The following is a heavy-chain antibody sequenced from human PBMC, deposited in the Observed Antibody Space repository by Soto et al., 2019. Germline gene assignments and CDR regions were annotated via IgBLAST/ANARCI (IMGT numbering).Heavy chain of an antibody. CDR2: ISYDGSNK. CDR3: ARGCCSGGTLNY. Sequence: GGSLSLSCAASGFTFSSYGMHWVRQAPGKGLEWVAVISYDGSNKYYADSVKGRFTISRDNSKNTLYLQMNSLRAEDTAVYYCARGCCSGGTLNYWGQGTLVTVSS. V-gene: IGHV3-30*03. D-gene: IGHD2-15*01. J-gene: IGHJ4*02. CDR1: GFTFSSYG.